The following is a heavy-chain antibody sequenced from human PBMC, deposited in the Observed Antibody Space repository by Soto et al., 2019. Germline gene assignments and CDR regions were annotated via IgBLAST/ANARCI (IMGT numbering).Heavy chain of an antibody. J-gene: IGHJ4*02. CDR1: GGSISSGGYY. Sequence: SETLSLTCTVSGGSISSGGYYWSWIRQHPGKGLEWIGYIYSSGSTYYQPSLESRVTISVDTSKNHFSLKLSSVTAADTAVYYCARGYSSSYFDYWGQGTLVTVSS. V-gene: IGHV4-31*03. CDR2: IYSSGST. CDR3: ARGYSSSYFDY. D-gene: IGHD6-6*01.